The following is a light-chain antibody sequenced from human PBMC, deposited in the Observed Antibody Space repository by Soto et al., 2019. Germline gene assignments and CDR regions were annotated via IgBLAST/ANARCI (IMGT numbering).Light chain of an antibody. J-gene: IGKJ2*01. CDR1: QNIYIY. V-gene: IGKV1-33*01. CDR2: DAS. Sequence: DIQMTQSPSSLFASVGDRVSITCQASQNIYIYLNWFQRKPGRAPKLLIYDASHLDAGVPSRFNGSGSGTDFTFTISSLQPEDIATYYCQQYDNLPYTFGQGTNLEI. CDR3: QQYDNLPYT.